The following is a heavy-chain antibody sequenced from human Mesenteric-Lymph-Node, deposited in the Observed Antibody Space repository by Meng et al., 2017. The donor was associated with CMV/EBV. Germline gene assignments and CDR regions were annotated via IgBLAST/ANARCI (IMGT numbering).Heavy chain of an antibody. D-gene: IGHD2-8*02. V-gene: IGHV3-20*03. J-gene: IGHJ4*02. CDR3: ARYMWGMLLGHLES. CDR1: GFSFNDEG. Sequence: SGFSFNDEGMTWVSEGQGKGLEWGSGSGREGSSTGDAESAKGRFTISRDNAKNTLYLQINRMRDEDTDVYYCARYMWGMLLGHLESWGQGTLVTVSS. CDR2: SGREGSST.